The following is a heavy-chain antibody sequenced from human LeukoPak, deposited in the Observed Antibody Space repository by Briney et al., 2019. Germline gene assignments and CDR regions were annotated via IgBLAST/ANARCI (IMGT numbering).Heavy chain of an antibody. D-gene: IGHD6-19*01. CDR2: ISAYNGNT. CDR1: GYTCTSYG. J-gene: IGHJ4*02. Sequence: ASVKVSCKASGYTCTSYGISWVRQAPGQGLEWMGWISAYNGNTNYAQKLQGRVTMTTDTSTSTAHMELRSLRSDDTAVYYCARVKPSGWYGDYWGQGTLVTVSS. CDR3: ARVKPSGWYGDY. V-gene: IGHV1-18*01.